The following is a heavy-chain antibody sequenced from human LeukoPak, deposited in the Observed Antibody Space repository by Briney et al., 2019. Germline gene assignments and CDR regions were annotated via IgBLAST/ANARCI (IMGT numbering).Heavy chain of an antibody. CDR3: ARDLWFGELSGLDYYYYMDV. Sequence: PSETLSLTCTVSGGSISSYYWSWIRQPPGKGLEWIGYIYYSGSTNYNPSLKSRVTISVDTSKSQFSLKLSSVTAADTAVYYCARDLWFGELSGLDYYYYMDVWGKGTTVTVSS. V-gene: IGHV4-59*01. CDR2: IYYSGST. CDR1: GGSISSYY. D-gene: IGHD3-10*01. J-gene: IGHJ6*03.